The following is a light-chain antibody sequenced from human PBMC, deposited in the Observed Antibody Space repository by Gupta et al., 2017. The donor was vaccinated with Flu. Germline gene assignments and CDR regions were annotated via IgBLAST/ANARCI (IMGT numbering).Light chain of an antibody. CDR3: QQHSDFWT. J-gene: IGKJ1*01. CDR1: QIFSTW. Sequence: DIQMTQSPSILSASVGDRVTITCRASQIFSTWLAWFQQKPGKAPKLLIYKTSILETGVPSRFSGSGSGTEFTLTISSLQPEDFATYYCQQHSDFWTFGQGTTVEIK. V-gene: IGKV1-5*03. CDR2: KTS.